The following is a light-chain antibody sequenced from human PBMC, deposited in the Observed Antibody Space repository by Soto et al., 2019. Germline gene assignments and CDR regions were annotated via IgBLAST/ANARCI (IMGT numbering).Light chain of an antibody. V-gene: IGKV1-27*01. Sequence: DIPMTQSPSSLSASIGDRVTVTCRASQGISNFLAWYQQKPGKVPKLLIYAASTLPSGVPSRFSGSGSGTDFTLTISSLQPEDAATYYCQNYNSAPRTFGQGTKVEIK. J-gene: IGKJ1*01. CDR1: QGISNF. CDR2: AAS. CDR3: QNYNSAPRT.